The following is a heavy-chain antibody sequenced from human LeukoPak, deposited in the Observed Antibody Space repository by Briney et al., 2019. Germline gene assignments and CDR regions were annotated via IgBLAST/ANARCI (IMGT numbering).Heavy chain of an antibody. V-gene: IGHV4-34*01. CDR3: ARETVRRARYYFDY. J-gene: IGHJ4*02. Sequence: SETLSLTCAVYGGSFSGYYWSWIRQPPGKGLEWIGEINHSGSTNYNPSLKSRVTISVDTSKNQFSLKLSSVTAADTAVYYCARETVRRARYYFDYWGQGTLVTVSS. CDR1: GGSFSGYY. CDR2: INHSGST.